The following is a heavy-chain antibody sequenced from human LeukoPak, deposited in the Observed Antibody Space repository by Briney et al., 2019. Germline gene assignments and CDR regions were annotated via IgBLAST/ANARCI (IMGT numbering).Heavy chain of an antibody. V-gene: IGHV3-49*04. J-gene: IGHJ4*02. CDR2: IRSKAYGGTT. CDR1: GFTFADNA. D-gene: IGHD4-23*01. Sequence: PGGSLSLSCTASGFTFADNAMSWVRQAPGKGLEWVGFIRSKAYGGTTEYAASVKGRFAISRDDSKSIAYLQMNSLKTEDTAVYYCTSGGTSYYWGQGTLVTVSS. CDR3: TSGGTSYY.